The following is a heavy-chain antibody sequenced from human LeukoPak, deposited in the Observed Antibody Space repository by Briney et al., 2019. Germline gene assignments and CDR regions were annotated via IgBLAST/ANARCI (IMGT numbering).Heavy chain of an antibody. CDR1: GFTVSSNY. V-gene: IGHV3-53*01. J-gene: IGHJ4*02. D-gene: IGHD5-18*01. CDR2: IYSGGST. CDR3: ARVEIQLWYFDY. Sequence: SGGSLRLSCAASGFTVSSNYMSWVRQAPGKGLEWVSDIYSGGSTYYADSVKGRFTISRDNSKNTLYLQMNSLRAEDTAVYYCARVEIQLWYFDYWGQGTLVTVSS.